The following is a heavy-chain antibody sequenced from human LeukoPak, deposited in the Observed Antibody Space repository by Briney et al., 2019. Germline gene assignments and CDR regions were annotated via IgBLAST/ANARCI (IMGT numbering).Heavy chain of an antibody. D-gene: IGHD3-9*01. CDR1: GYTFTSYA. J-gene: IGHJ3*02. Sequence: ASVKVSCKASGYTFTSYAMNWVRQAPGQGLEWMGWINTNTGNPTYAQGFTGRFVFSLDTSVSTAYLQISSLKAEDTAVYYCARVPQPLVLRYFDWSPGRGAFDIWGQGTMVTVSS. V-gene: IGHV7-4-1*02. CDR2: INTNTGNP. CDR3: ARVPQPLVLRYFDWSPGRGAFDI.